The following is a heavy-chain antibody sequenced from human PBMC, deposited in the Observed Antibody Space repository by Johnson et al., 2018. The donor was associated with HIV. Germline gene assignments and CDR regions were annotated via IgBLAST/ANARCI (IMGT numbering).Heavy chain of an antibody. V-gene: IGHV3-33*01. J-gene: IGHJ3*02. CDR1: GFTFDTYG. Sequence: QMQLVESGGGVVQPGRSLRLSCAASGFTFDTYGMHWVRQAPGKGLEWVAVIWYDGSNKYYADSVKGRFTISRDNSNNTLYLQMDSLRAEDTAVYYCARRGRRADDAFDIWGQGTMVTVSS. CDR2: IWYDGSNK. CDR3: ARRGRRADDAFDI. D-gene: IGHD3-16*01.